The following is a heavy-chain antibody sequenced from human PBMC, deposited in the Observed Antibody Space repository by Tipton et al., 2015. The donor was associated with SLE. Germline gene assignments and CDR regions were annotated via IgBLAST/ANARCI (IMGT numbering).Heavy chain of an antibody. CDR2: IYYSGST. D-gene: IGHD6-13*01. J-gene: IGHJ4*02. V-gene: IGHV4-39*07. CDR1: GGSISSSSYY. Sequence: TLSLTCTVSGGSISSSSYYWGWIRQPPGKGLEWIGSIYYSGSTYYNPSLKSRVTISVDTSKNQFSLKLSSVTAADTAVYYCASGVAARMGYWGQGTLVTVSS. CDR3: ASGVAARMGY.